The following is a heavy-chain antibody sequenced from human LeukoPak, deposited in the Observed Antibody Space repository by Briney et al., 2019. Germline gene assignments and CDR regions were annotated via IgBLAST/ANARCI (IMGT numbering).Heavy chain of an antibody. J-gene: IGHJ4*02. CDR2: IYWDDDK. Sequence: SGPTLVKPTQTLTLTCTFSGFSLSTSGVGVGWIRQPPGKALEWLALIYWDDDKRYSPSLKSRLTITKDTSKNQVVLTMTNMDPVDTATYYCARGYDFWSGYPTAFDYWGQGTLVTVSS. CDR1: GFSLSTSGVG. CDR3: ARGYDFWSGYPTAFDY. V-gene: IGHV2-5*02. D-gene: IGHD3-3*01.